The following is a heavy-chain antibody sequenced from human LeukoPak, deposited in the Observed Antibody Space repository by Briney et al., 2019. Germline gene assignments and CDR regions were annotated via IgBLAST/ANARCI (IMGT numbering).Heavy chain of an antibody. Sequence: GGSLRLSCAASGFTFSSYWMSWVRQAPGKGLEWVANIKQDGSEKYYVDSEKGRFTISRDNAKNSLYLQMNSLRAEDTAVYYCARDLGGELSGYNWFDPWGQGTLVTVSS. CDR1: GFTFSSYW. CDR3: ARDLGGELSGYNWFDP. D-gene: IGHD1-26*01. V-gene: IGHV3-7*01. CDR2: IKQDGSEK. J-gene: IGHJ5*02.